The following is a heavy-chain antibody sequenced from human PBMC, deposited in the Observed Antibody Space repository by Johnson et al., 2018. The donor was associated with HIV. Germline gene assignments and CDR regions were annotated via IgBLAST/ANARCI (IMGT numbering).Heavy chain of an antibody. CDR1: GFTFSSYA. CDR3: ARDPEYCSGGSCYAAFDI. D-gene: IGHD2-15*01. CDR2: IWYDGSNK. Sequence: QVQLMESGGGLVQPGGSLRLSCAASGFTFSSYAMSWVRQAPGKGLEWVAVIWYDGSNKYYADSVKGRFTISRDNSKNTLYLQMNSLRAEDTAVYYCARDPEYCSGGSCYAAFDIWGQGTMVTVSS. J-gene: IGHJ3*02. V-gene: IGHV3-33*08.